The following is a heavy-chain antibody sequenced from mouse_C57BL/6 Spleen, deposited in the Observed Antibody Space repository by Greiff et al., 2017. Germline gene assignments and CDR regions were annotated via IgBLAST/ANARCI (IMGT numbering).Heavy chain of an antibody. D-gene: IGHD2-4*01. V-gene: IGHV5-6*02. CDR3: ARRAYDCLYFDV. Sequence: EVKLMESGGDLVKPGGSLKLSCAASGFTFSSYGMSWVRQTPDKRLEWVATISSGGSYTYYPDSVKGRFTIARDNAKNTLYLQMSSLKSEDTAMYSCARRAYDCLYFDVWGTGTTVTVSS. CDR1: GFTFSSYG. CDR2: ISSGGSYT. J-gene: IGHJ1*03.